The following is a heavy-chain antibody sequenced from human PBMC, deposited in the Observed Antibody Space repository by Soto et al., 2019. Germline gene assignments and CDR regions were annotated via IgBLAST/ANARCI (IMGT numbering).Heavy chain of an antibody. Sequence: EVQLVESGGDLVQPGGSLRLSCAASGFTVSSHYMNWVRQAPGKGLEWVALIQSGGSTFYADSVKGRFTISRDNSKNTLFLQMNVLLVEDTAMYYCSREDVYCSGGSGYGVPRAVWGRGTTVTVSS. V-gene: IGHV3-66*01. CDR3: SREDVYCSGGSGYGVPRAV. CDR1: GFTVSSHY. CDR2: IQSGGST. J-gene: IGHJ6*04. D-gene: IGHD2-15*01.